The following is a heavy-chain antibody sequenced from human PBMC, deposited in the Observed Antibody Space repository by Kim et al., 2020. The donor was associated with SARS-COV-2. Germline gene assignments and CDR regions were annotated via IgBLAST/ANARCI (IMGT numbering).Heavy chain of an antibody. J-gene: IGHJ6*02. CDR2: ISGSGGST. CDR3: AKDSTKSVYYYYGMDV. V-gene: IGHV3-23*01. Sequence: GGSLRLSCAASGFTFSSYAMSWVRQAPGKGLEWVSAISGSGGSTYYADSVKGRLTISRDNSKNTLYLQMNSLRAEDTAVDYCAKDSTKSVYYYYGMDVWGQGTTVTVSS. CDR1: GFTFSSYA.